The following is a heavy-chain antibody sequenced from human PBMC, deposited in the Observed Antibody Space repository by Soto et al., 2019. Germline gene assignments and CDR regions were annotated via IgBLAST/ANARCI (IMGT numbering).Heavy chain of an antibody. CDR1: GFTVSSNY. V-gene: IGHV3-66*01. CDR2: IYSGGST. D-gene: IGHD5-12*01. J-gene: IGHJ4*02. Sequence: EVQLVESGGGLVQPGGSLRLSCAASGFTVSSNYMSWVRQAPGKGLEWVSVIYSGGSTYYADSVKGRFTISRDNSKNTLYLQMNSLRAEDTAVYYCARGIGWLVINQRRDPLNYWGQGTLVTVSS. CDR3: ARGIGWLVINQRRDPLNY.